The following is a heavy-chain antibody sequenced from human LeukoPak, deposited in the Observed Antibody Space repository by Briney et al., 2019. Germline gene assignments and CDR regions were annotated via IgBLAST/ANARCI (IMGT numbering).Heavy chain of an antibody. CDR2: FYYSGST. CDR3: ARLVVSSWYHEVLLGRDY. V-gene: IGHV4-39*01. D-gene: IGHD6-13*01. Sequence: SETLSLTCTVSGGSISSRPYCWGWIRQPPGKGVEWLGSFYYSGSTYYKPSLKSRVTISVDTSKNQISLKLSSVTAADTAVYYCARLVVSSWYHEVLLGRDYWGQGTLVTVSS. J-gene: IGHJ4*02. CDR1: GGSISSRPYC.